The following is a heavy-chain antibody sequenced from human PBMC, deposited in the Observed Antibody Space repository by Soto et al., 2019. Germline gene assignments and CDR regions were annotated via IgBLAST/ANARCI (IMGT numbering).Heavy chain of an antibody. D-gene: IGHD3-9*01. Sequence: ASVKVSCKASGYTFTSYGISWVRQAPGQGLEWMGWISAYNGNTNYAQKLQGRVTMTTDTSTSTAYMELRSLRSDDTAVYYCARDRSITIFHDAFDIWGQGTMVTVSS. CDR2: ISAYNGNT. CDR3: ARDRSITIFHDAFDI. J-gene: IGHJ3*02. CDR1: GYTFTSYG. V-gene: IGHV1-18*01.